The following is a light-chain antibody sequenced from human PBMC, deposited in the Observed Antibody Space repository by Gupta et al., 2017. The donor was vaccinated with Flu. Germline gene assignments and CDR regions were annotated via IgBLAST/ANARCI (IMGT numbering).Light chain of an antibody. J-gene: IGLJ1*01. Sequence: QSALTQAASVSGSPGQSVTISCTGTSSDVGDNNYVAWYQQHPGKAPKLMIDEVSNRHPGIANRFSGSKSGNTASLTISGLQAEDEADYFCSSCTNSGSDVFGTGTTVTVL. V-gene: IGLV2-14*01. CDR1: SSDVGDNNY. CDR3: SSCTNSGSDV. CDR2: EVS.